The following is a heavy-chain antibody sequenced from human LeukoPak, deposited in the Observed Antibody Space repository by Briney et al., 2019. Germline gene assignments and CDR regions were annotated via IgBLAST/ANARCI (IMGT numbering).Heavy chain of an antibody. D-gene: IGHD3-10*01. CDR3: ARRGAALDY. CDR2: IKQDGSEK. CDR1: GLTFSNYW. J-gene: IGHJ4*02. V-gene: IGHV3-7*01. Sequence: GGSLRLSCAASGLTFSNYWMSWVRQAPGKGLEWVANIKQDGSEKNYVDPVEGRFTVSRDNAKNSLYLQMNSLRAEDTAVYYCARRGAALDYWGQGTLVTVSS.